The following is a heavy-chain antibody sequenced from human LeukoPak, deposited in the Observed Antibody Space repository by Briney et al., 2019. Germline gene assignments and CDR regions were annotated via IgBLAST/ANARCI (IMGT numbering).Heavy chain of an antibody. Sequence: GGSLRLSCAASGFTFSMYAMSWVRQAPGKGLEWVSAISGSGGSTYYADSVKGRFTISRDNSKNTLYLQMNSLRAEDTAVYYCAKDAPVNIVVVPAANSWGQGTLVTVSS. CDR3: AKDAPVNIVVVPAANS. J-gene: IGHJ4*02. CDR1: GFTFSMYA. CDR2: ISGSGGST. V-gene: IGHV3-23*01. D-gene: IGHD2-2*01.